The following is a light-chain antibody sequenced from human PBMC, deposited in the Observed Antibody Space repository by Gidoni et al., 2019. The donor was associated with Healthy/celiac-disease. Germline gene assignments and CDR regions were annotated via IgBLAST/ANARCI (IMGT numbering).Light chain of an antibody. CDR1: KLGDKY. V-gene: IGLV3-1*01. CDR2: QDS. J-gene: IGLJ2*01. CDR3: QAWDSSTDVV. Sequence: YELTQPPSVSVSPGQTASITCSGDKLGDKYACWYQQKPGQSPVLVIYQDSKRPSGIPERFSGSNSGNTATLTISGTQAMDEADYYCQAWDSSTDVVFGGGTKLTVL.